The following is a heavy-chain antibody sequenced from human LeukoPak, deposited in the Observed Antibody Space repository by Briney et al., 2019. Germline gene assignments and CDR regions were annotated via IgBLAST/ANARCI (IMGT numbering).Heavy chain of an antibody. CDR2: IGADNGKT. CDR1: GYTFTSYG. Sequence: ASVKFSCKASGYTFTSYGISWVRQAPGQGLEWMGWIGADNGKTNYAQKLQGRVTMTTDTSTSTAYMELRSLRSDDTAVYYCARDLGLGYCSSTSCYGGRYYYYGMDVWGQGTTVTVSS. V-gene: IGHV1-18*01. CDR3: ARDLGLGYCSSTSCYGGRYYYYGMDV. J-gene: IGHJ6*02. D-gene: IGHD2-2*01.